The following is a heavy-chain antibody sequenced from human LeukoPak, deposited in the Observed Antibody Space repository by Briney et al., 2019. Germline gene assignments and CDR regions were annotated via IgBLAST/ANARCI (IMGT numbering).Heavy chain of an antibody. CDR1: GFTFSSYV. CDR2: ISYDGSNE. D-gene: IGHD1-26*01. Sequence: GGSLRLSCAASGFTFSSYVMHWVRQAPGKGLEWVAIISYDGSNEYYADSVKGRFTISRDNAKNSLYLQMNSLRAEDTALYYCARGRYSGSYLLDYWGQGTLVTVSS. J-gene: IGHJ4*02. V-gene: IGHV3-30*04. CDR3: ARGRYSGSYLLDY.